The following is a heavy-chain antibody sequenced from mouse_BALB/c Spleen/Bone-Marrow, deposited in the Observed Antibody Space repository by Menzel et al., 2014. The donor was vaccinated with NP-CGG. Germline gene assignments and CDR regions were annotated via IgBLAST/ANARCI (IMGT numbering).Heavy chain of an antibody. V-gene: IGHV1-4*01. CDR3: ARPKGFALDY. CDR1: GYTFTDYM. Sequence: VQLQQSGPELASPGASVKMSCKASGYTFTDYMIQWVKQRPGQGLEWIGYVNPRSGYANYNQKFKDKATLTADKSSSTAFMQLSSLTSEDSAVYYCARPKGFALDYWGQGTALTVSS. CDR2: VNPRSGYA. J-gene: IGHJ2*01.